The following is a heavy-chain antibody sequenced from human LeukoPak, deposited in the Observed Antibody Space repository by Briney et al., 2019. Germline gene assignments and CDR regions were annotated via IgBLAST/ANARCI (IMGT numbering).Heavy chain of an antibody. CDR1: GFTIGSNF. V-gene: IGHV3-53*01. CDR3: VRGDTGAFDI. Sequence: PGGSLRLSCAASGFTIGSNFMNWVRQSPGKGLEWVSVLYSAGTAYYTDSVKGRFTISRDDSKNMLYLRMNSLRVEDPALYYCVRGDTGAFDIWGQGTMVTVSS. D-gene: IGHD2-8*02. J-gene: IGHJ3*02. CDR2: LYSAGTA.